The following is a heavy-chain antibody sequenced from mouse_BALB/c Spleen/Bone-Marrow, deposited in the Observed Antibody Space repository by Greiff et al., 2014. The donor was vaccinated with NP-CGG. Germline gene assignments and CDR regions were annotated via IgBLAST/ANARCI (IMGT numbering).Heavy chain of an antibody. CDR3: NARGDYYFDYFDY. CDR2: IDPENGDT. D-gene: IGHD1-1*01. CDR1: GFNIKDYY. J-gene: IGHJ2*01. V-gene: IGHV14-4*02. Sequence: EVQLQQSGAELVRSGASVKLSCTASGFNIKDYYMHWVKQRPEQGLEWIGWIDPENGDTEYAPKFQGKATMTADTSSNTAYLQLSSLTSEDTAVYYCNARGDYYFDYFDYWGQGTTLTVSS.